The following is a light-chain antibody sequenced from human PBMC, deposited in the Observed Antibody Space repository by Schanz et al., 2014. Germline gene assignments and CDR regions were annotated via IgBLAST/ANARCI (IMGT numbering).Light chain of an antibody. V-gene: IGKV3-15*01. J-gene: IGKJ2*01. Sequence: IVLTQSPATLSLSPGEGAALSCRASQSVRGYLAWYQQKPGQAPRLLIYGASTRATGIPARVSGSGSGTEFTLTISSLQSEDFAVYYCQQYGSSAYTFGQGTKLEIK. CDR1: QSVRGY. CDR3: QQYGSSAYT. CDR2: GAS.